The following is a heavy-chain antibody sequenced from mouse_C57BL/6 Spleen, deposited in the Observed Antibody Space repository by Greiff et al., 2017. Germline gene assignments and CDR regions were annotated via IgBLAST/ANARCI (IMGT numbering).Heavy chain of an antibody. Sequence: QVQLQQSGAELVRPGSSVKLSCKASGYTFTSYWMDWVKQRPGQGLEWIGNIYPSDSETHYNQKFKDKATLTVDKSSSTAYMQLSSLTSEDSAVYYCARARLLTGPFDYWGQGTPLTVSS. V-gene: IGHV1-61*01. CDR3: ARARLLTGPFDY. J-gene: IGHJ2*01. CDR1: GYTFTSYW. D-gene: IGHD4-1*01. CDR2: IYPSDSET.